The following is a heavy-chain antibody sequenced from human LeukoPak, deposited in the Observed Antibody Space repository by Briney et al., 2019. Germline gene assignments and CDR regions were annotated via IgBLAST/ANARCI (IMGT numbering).Heavy chain of an antibody. J-gene: IGHJ4*02. CDR3: TSGYSSGWYFIDY. CDR2: IKSNSGGGTT. V-gene: IGHV3-15*01. CDR1: GFIFSDAW. D-gene: IGHD6-19*01. Sequence: KAGGSLRLSCAASGFIFSDAWMSWVRQAPGKGLEWVGRIKSNSGGGTTDYAAPVKGRFTISRDDSKNTLYLHMNSLKTKDTAMYYCTSGYSSGWYFIDYWGQGTLVTVSS.